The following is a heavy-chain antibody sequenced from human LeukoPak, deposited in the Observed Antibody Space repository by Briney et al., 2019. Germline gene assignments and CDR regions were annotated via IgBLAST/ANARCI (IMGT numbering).Heavy chain of an antibody. V-gene: IGHV4-61*10. Sequence: SETLSLTCTASGGSISSGSYYWSWIRQPAGKGLEWIGEINHSGSTNYNPSLKSRVTISVDTSKNQFSLKLSSVTAADTAAYYCASNTPSQLWFGESDGAFDIWGQGTMVTVSS. CDR3: ASNTPSQLWFGESDGAFDI. CDR2: INHSGST. CDR1: GGSISSGSYY. D-gene: IGHD3-10*01. J-gene: IGHJ3*02.